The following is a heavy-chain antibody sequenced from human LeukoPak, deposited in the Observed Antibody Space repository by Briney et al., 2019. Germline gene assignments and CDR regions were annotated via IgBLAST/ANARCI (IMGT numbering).Heavy chain of an antibody. V-gene: IGHV1-18*01. CDR3: ARGSTARYYYDSSGYYRGAVDY. J-gene: IGHJ4*02. CDR1: GYTFTSYG. D-gene: IGHD3-22*01. CDR2: ISGYNGNT. Sequence: ASVKVSCKASGYTFTSYGISWVRQAPGQGLEWMGWISGYNGNTIYAQKFQGRVTMTTDTSTSTAYMELRSLRSDDTAVYYCARGSTARYYYDSSGYYRGAVDYWGQGTLVTISS.